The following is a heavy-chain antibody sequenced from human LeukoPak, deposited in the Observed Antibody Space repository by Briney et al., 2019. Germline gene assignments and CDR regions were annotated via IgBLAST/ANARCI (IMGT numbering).Heavy chain of an antibody. CDR2: IAVGSGNT. Sequence: SVNVSCKASGSTFINSAMQWVRQARGQRPEWTGWIAVGSGNTNYAQKFLERVTITRDISTTTAHLELSGLRSEDTAVYYCAADLIAVAGSWYWGQGTLVSVSS. CDR1: GSTFINSA. V-gene: IGHV1-58*02. J-gene: IGHJ4*02. CDR3: AADLIAVAGSWY. D-gene: IGHD6-19*01.